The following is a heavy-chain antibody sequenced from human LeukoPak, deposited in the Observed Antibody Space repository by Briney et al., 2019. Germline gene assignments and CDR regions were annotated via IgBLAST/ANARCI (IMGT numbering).Heavy chain of an antibody. J-gene: IGHJ4*02. V-gene: IGHV1-69*13. Sequence: SVKVSCKASGGTFSSYAVSWVRQAPGQGLEWMGGIIPIFGTANYAQKFQGRVTITADESTSTAYMELSSLRSEDTAVYYCARVYDSSGYYPYFDYWGQGTLVTVSS. CDR1: GGTFSSYA. D-gene: IGHD3-22*01. CDR2: IIPIFGTA. CDR3: ARVYDSSGYYPYFDY.